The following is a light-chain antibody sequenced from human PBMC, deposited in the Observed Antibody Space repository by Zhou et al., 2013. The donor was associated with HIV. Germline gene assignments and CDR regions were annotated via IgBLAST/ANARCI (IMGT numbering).Light chain of an antibody. J-gene: IGKJ3*01. Sequence: EIVLTQSPGTLSLSPGERATLSCRASQSVSSNYLAWYQQKPGQAPRLLIYGASSRATGIPNXFSGSGSGTDFTLTISRLEPGDFAVYYCQQYGSSPFTFGLGP. CDR1: QSVSSNY. CDR2: GAS. V-gene: IGKV3-20*01. CDR3: QQYGSSPFT.